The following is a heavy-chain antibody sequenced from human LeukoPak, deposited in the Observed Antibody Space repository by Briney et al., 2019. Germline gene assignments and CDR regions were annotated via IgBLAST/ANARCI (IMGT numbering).Heavy chain of an antibody. CDR3: ARDSPYYYGSGSATYYMDV. CDR1: GFTISSYY. Sequence: SETLSLTCSGSGFTISSYYWIWLRQPPGKGLEWMGYINYSGSTNYNPSLKSRVTISVDTSKNQFSLKLSSVTAADTAVYYCARDSPYYYGSGSATYYMDVWGKGPRSPSP. V-gene: IGHV4-59*01. J-gene: IGHJ6*03. CDR2: INYSGST. D-gene: IGHD3-10*01.